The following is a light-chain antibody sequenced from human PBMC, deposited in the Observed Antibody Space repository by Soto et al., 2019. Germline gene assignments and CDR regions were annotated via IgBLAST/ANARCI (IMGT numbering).Light chain of an antibody. CDR2: NVS. CDR1: SSDVGGYSY. V-gene: IGLV2-14*01. Sequence: QSALTQPASVSGSPGQSITISCTGTSSDVGGYSYVSWYQQHPGKAPKLIIYNVSNRPSGVSNRFSGSKSGNTASLTISGLQAEDEGHYYCSSFTSSNTVLFGGGTKLTVL. J-gene: IGLJ2*01. CDR3: SSFTSSNTVL.